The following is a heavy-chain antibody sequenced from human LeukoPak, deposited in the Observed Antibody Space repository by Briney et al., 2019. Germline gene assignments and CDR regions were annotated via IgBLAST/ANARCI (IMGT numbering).Heavy chain of an antibody. J-gene: IGHJ3*02. Sequence: SVKVSRKASGGTFSSYAISWVRQAPGQGLEWMGGIILIFGTANYAQKFQGRVTITADKSTSTAYMELSSLRSEDTAVYYCARDLPYSSSWHDAFDIWGQGTMVTVSS. CDR2: IILIFGTA. CDR1: GGTFSSYA. CDR3: ARDLPYSSSWHDAFDI. V-gene: IGHV1-69*06. D-gene: IGHD6-13*01.